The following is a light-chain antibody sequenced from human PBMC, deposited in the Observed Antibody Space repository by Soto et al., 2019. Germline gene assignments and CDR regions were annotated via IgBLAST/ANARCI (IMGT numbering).Light chain of an antibody. CDR2: GAS. CDR1: QSVDSN. V-gene: IGKV3-15*01. CDR3: QQYHTWPS. J-gene: IGKJ2*01. Sequence: EIEMTQSPATLSVSPGETTTLSCRASQSVDSNVAWYQQKGGQAPRLLISGASSRATGIPARFSANGSGPEFTLTISGLQSEDFAIYYCQQYHTWPSFGQGTKVQIK.